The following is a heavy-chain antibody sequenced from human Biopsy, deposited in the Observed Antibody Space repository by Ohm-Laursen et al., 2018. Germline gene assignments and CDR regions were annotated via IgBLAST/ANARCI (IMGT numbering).Heavy chain of an antibody. J-gene: IGHJ4*02. V-gene: IGHV4-61*01. D-gene: IGHD6-19*01. CDR1: GHSVSSRSFH. CDR3: ARGMRSSGWPYFDS. Sequence: LPRTVSGHSVSSRSFHWTWSRQPPGQGLEYIGHIYDRGSTANYNPSLESRVTMSVDMPKNHFSLKLSSVTAADPAIYYCARGMRSSGWPYFDSWGQGTLVTVSS. CDR2: IYDRGST.